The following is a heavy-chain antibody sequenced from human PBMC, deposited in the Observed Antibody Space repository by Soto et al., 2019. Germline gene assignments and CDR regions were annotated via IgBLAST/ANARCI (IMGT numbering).Heavy chain of an antibody. CDR3: ARRGELAIAAAGTGYYYYGMDV. CDR1: GGSISSSSYY. V-gene: IGHV4-39*01. Sequence: SETLSLTCTVSGGSISSSSYYWGWIRQPPGKGLEWIGSIYYSGSTYYNPSLKSRVTISVDTSKNQFSLKLSSVTAADTAVYYCARRGELAIAAAGTGYYYYGMDVWGQGTTVTVS. J-gene: IGHJ6*02. CDR2: IYYSGST. D-gene: IGHD6-13*01.